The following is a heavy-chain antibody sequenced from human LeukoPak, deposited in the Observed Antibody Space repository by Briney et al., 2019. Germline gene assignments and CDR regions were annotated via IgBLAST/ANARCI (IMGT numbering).Heavy chain of an antibody. CDR1: GFTFSSYA. D-gene: IGHD3-10*01. V-gene: IGHV3-30-3*01. Sequence: GGSLRLSCAASGFTFSSYAMHWVRQAPGKGLEWVAVISYDGSNKYYADSVKGRFTISRDNSKNTLYLQMNSLRAEDTAVYYCAKDNAYYYADYWGQGTLVTVSS. J-gene: IGHJ4*02. CDR3: AKDNAYYYADY. CDR2: ISYDGSNK.